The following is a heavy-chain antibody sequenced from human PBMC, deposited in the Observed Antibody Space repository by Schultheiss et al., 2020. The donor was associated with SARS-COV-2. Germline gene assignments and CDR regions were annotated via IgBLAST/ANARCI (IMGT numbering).Heavy chain of an antibody. CDR1: GFTFSDYY. CDR3: AREGGIRPYDYIWGSYRPPMAYYYYGMDV. Sequence: GGSLRLSCAASGFTFSDYYMSWIRQAPGKGLEWVSYISSSSSYTNYADSVKGRFTISRDNAKNTLYLQMNSLRAEDTAVYYCAREGGIRPYDYIWGSYRPPMAYYYYGMDVWGQGTTVTVSS. D-gene: IGHD3-16*02. J-gene: IGHJ6*02. CDR2: ISSSSSYT. V-gene: IGHV3-11*06.